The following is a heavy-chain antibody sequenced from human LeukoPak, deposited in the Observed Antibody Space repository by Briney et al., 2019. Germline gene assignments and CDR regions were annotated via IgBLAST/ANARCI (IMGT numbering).Heavy chain of an antibody. CDR1: GGSISSSSYY. CDR2: IYYSGST. V-gene: IGHV4-39*01. Sequence: SETLSLTCTVSGGSISSSSYYWGWIRQLPGKGLEWIGSIYYSGSTYYNPSLKSRVTISVDTSKNQFSLKLSSVTAADTAVYYCARHSRIAARNWFDPWGQGTLVTVSS. J-gene: IGHJ5*02. CDR3: ARHSRIAARNWFDP. D-gene: IGHD6-6*01.